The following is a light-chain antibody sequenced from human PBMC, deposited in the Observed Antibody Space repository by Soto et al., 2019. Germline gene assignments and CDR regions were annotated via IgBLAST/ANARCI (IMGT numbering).Light chain of an antibody. CDR2: EVS. CDR1: SSDVGGYNY. CDR3: SSYTSSSTTYV. Sequence: QSVLTQPASVSGSPGQPITISCTGTSSDVGGYNYISWYQQHPGKAPKLMIYEVSNRPSGVSNRFSGSKSGNTASLTISGLQAEDEADYYCSSYTSSSTTYVFGNGTKVTVL. V-gene: IGLV2-14*01. J-gene: IGLJ1*01.